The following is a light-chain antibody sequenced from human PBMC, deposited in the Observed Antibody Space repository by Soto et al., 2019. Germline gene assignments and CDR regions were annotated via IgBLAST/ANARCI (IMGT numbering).Light chain of an antibody. J-gene: IGKJ4*01. Sequence: EIQMTQSPSSLSASVGDRVTITCRASQGISNYLAWYQQIPGKVPKLLISAASTLQSGVPSRFSGSGSGTDFTLPISSLQPEDVATYYCQKYTNVPAFGGGTKVEIK. CDR2: AAS. CDR3: QKYTNVPA. CDR1: QGISNY. V-gene: IGKV1-27*01.